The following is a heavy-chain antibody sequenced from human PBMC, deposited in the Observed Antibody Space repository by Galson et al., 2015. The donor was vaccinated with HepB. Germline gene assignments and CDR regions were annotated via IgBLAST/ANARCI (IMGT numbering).Heavy chain of an antibody. CDR3: VRDEDLGPRSDFDY. Sequence: SVKVSCKAFGFTFIDYYFHWVRQAPGQGLVWIGWINPKNGGTNYSQKFQGRVTMTTDTSISTAYMELSRLRFDDTAVYYCVRDEDLGPRSDFDYWGQGTLVTVSS. V-gene: IGHV1-2*02. CDR2: INPKNGGT. CDR1: GFTFIDYY. D-gene: IGHD3-16*01. J-gene: IGHJ4*02.